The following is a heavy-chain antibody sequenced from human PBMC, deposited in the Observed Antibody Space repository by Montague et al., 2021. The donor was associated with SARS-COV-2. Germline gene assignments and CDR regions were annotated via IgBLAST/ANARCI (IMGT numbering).Heavy chain of an antibody. CDR3: VRDHPYGGPRGAYDI. D-gene: IGHD4-23*01. Sequence: SETLSLTCTVSGGSITGYYWSWLRRSPGKGLEWIAYIYDGGAANYNPSLGSRDTISTDTSKNQLSLKVNSVTAADTAVYYCVRDHPYGGPRGAYDIWGQGTVVTVSS. J-gene: IGHJ3*02. CDR1: GGSITGYY. V-gene: IGHV4-59*01. CDR2: IYDGGAA.